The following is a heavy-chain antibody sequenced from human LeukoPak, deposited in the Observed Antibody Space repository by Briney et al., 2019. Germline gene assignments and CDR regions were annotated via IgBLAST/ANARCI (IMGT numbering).Heavy chain of an antibody. Sequence: SETLSLTCTVSGGSISSYYWSWIRQPPGKGLEWIGYIYYSGSTYYNPSLKSRVTISVDTSKNQFSLKLSSVTAADTAVYYCARGWTVTGRYFDLWGRGTLVTVSS. V-gene: IGHV4-30-4*08. CDR1: GGSISSYY. D-gene: IGHD4-17*01. J-gene: IGHJ2*01. CDR2: IYYSGST. CDR3: ARGWTVTGRYFDL.